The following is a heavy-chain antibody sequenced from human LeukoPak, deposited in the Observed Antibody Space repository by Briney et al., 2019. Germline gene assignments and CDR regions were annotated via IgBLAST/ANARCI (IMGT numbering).Heavy chain of an antibody. V-gene: IGHV3-23*01. CDR3: AKPFVVAANWFDP. CDR1: GFTFSNYA. CDR2: ISGSGGST. D-gene: IGHD6-13*01. J-gene: IGHJ5*02. Sequence: GGSLRLSCAASGFTFSNYAMSWVRQAPGKGLEWVSAISGSGGSTYYTNSVKGRLTISRDNTKNTLYLHRNRLTADDTAVYYCAKPFVVAANWFDPWGQGTLVTVSS.